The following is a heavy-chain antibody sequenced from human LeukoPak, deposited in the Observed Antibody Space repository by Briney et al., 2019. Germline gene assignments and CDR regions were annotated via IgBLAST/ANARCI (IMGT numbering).Heavy chain of an antibody. CDR3: ATIKHGQIFGYFDF. D-gene: IGHD3-16*01. V-gene: IGHV4-59*13. J-gene: IGHJ4*02. CDR2: VIDSVRT. CDR1: GASFSSYY. Sequence: SGTLCLTCTVSGASFSSYYWSWLRQPPGKGLEWIGYVIDSVRTKDNPSLQSRLTLSADTSKYEFSLRLSSVTAADTAVYYCATIKHGQIFGYFDFWGQGIKVTVSS.